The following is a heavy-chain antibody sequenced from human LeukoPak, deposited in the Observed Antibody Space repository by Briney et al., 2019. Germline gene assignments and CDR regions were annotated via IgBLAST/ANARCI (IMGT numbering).Heavy chain of an antibody. D-gene: IGHD3-22*01. CDR2: IYYSGST. V-gene: IGHV4-39*01. CDR3: ARHGWLLALDI. CDR1: GGSISSSSYY. J-gene: IGHJ3*02. Sequence: SETLSLTCTVSGGSISSSSYYWGWIRQPPGKGLEWIGSIYYSGSTYYNPSLKSRVTISVDTSKNQFSLKLSSVTAADTAVFYCARHGWLLALDIWGQGTMVTISS.